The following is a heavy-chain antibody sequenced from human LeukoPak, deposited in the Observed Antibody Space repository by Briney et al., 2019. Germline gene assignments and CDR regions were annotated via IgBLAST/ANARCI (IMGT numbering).Heavy chain of an antibody. D-gene: IGHD3-10*01. CDR1: GFTFSSYA. CDR3: AKDDYYGSGSYWSDAFDI. V-gene: IGHV3-23*01. J-gene: IGHJ3*02. CDR2: ISGSGGST. Sequence: GGSLRLFCGASGFTFSSYAMSWVRQAPGKGLEWVSAISGSGGSTYYADSVEGRLTISRDNFKSTLYLQMNSLRAKDTAVYYCAKDDYYGSGSYWSDAFDIWGEGTMVTVSS.